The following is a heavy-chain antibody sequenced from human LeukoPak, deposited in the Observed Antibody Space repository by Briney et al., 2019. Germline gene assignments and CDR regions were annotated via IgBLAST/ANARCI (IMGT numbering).Heavy chain of an antibody. CDR1: GFTFSSYG. CDR3: AKDYYDSSGYSNDY. Sequence: GGSLRLSCAASGFTFSSYGMHWVCQAPGKGLEWVAVISYDGSNKYYADSVKGRFTISRDNSKNTLYLQMNSLRAEDTAVYYCAKDYYDSSGYSNDYWGQGTLVTVSS. V-gene: IGHV3-30*18. J-gene: IGHJ4*02. D-gene: IGHD3-22*01. CDR2: ISYDGSNK.